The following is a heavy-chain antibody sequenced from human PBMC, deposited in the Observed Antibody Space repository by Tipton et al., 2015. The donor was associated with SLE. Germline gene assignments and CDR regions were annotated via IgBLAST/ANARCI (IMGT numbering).Heavy chain of an antibody. CDR1: GVSISRYY. V-gene: IGHV4-59*01. CDR2: IFHNGNT. CDR3: TRSRYSNYAYYYYVDV. J-gene: IGHJ6*03. D-gene: IGHD4-11*01. Sequence: TLSLTCTVSGVSISRYYWSWIRQPPGKGLEWIGYIFHNGNTNYNPSLQSRVTISVDTSKNQFSLKLSSVTAADTAFYYCTRSRYSNYAYYYYVDVWGKGTTVTVSS.